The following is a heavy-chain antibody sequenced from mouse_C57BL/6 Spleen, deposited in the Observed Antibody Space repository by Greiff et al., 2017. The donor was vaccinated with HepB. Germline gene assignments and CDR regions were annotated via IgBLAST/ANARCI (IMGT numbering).Heavy chain of an antibody. J-gene: IGHJ3*01. Sequence: EVQLQQSGPELVKPGASVKISCKASGYTFTDYYMNWVKQSHGKSLEWIGDINPNNGGTSYNQKFKGKATLTVDKSSSTAYMELRSLTSEDSAVYYCARGELPWFAYWGQGTLVTVSA. CDR2: INPNNGGT. CDR3: ARGELPWFAY. V-gene: IGHV1-26*01. CDR1: GYTFTDYY.